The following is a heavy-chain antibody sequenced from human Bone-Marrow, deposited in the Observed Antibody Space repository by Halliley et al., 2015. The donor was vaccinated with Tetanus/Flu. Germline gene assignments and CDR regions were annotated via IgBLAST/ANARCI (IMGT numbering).Heavy chain of an antibody. J-gene: IGHJ4*02. Sequence: TLSLTCAVSGYSISTDHWWAWIRQPPGKGLEWIGYIHYSRGTDYNPSLKSRVTMSVDTSKNQFSLKLSSVTAVDTAVYFCARNYGKGLYYFDYWGQGTLVTVSS. CDR1: GYSISTDHW. CDR3: ARNYGKGLYYFDY. V-gene: IGHV4-28*01. CDR2: IHYSRGT. D-gene: IGHD3-10*01.